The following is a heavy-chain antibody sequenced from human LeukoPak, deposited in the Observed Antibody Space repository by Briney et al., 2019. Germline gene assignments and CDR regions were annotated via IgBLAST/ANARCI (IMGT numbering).Heavy chain of an antibody. D-gene: IGHD6-13*01. Sequence: GGSLRLSCAASGFTFSSYAMHWVRQAPGKGLEWVAVISYDGSNKYYADSVKGRFTISRDNSKNTLYLQMNSLRAEDTAVYYCARDRWGSSWPDYWGQGTLVTVSS. CDR2: ISYDGSNK. J-gene: IGHJ4*02. CDR3: ARDRWGSSWPDY. V-gene: IGHV3-30-3*01. CDR1: GFTFSSYA.